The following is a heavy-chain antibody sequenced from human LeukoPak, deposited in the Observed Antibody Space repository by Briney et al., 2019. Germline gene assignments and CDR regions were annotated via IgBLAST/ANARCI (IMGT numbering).Heavy chain of an antibody. CDR2: IRGTGSST. CDR3: ARGYTSGWLYFDY. CDR1: GFSFSNYA. V-gene: IGHV3-23*01. D-gene: IGHD6-19*01. Sequence: QPGGSLRLSCAASGFSFSNYAMAWGRQGPGKGLEWVSTIRGTGSSTNYADSVEGRFTISRDNSRNTLFLQMNSLRGEDTAVYFCARGYTSGWLYFDYWGQGTLVTVSS. J-gene: IGHJ4*02.